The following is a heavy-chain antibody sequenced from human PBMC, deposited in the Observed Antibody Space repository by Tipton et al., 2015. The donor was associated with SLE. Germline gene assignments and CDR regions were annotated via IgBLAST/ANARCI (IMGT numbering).Heavy chain of an antibody. V-gene: IGHV3-23*01. Sequence: GSLRLSCAASGFTFTSYAMSWVRQAPGKGLEWVSTISASGGSTYYADSVMGRFTISRDNAKNSLYLQMNSLRVEDTAVYYCARDGLGMDVWGQGTTVTVSS. CDR2: ISASGGST. CDR3: ARDGLGMDV. J-gene: IGHJ6*02. CDR1: GFTFTSYA.